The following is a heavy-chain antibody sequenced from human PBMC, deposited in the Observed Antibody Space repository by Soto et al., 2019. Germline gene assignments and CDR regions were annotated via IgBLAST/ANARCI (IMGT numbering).Heavy chain of an antibody. CDR1: GYTFTNDG. CDR3: ARGSPQYRSSSFDY. V-gene: IGHV1-18*04. D-gene: IGHD6-6*01. CDR2: IDTYNGDT. Sequence: QGQLVQSGAEVKLPGAAVRVSCKASGYTFTNDGISWVRQAPGQGLEWMGWIDTYNGDTLYAQKFQGRVTLTTDKSTTTVNMEVRTLRSDDSAIYYCARGSPQYRSSSFDYWGQGTLVTVSS. J-gene: IGHJ4*02.